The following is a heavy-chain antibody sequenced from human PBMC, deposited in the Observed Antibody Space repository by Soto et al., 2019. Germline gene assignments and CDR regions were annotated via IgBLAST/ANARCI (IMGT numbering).Heavy chain of an antibody. V-gene: IGHV4-30-4*01. CDR3: ASSRYGYIFYDY. D-gene: IGHD5-18*01. J-gene: IGHJ4*02. CDR2: IYYSGST. Sequence: TSETLSLTCTVSGGSISSGDYYWSWIRQPPGKGLEWIGYIYYSGSTYYNPSLKSRLTISVDTSKTQFSLRLGSVTAADTAVYYCASSRYGYIFYDYWGQGTLVTVSS. CDR1: GGSISSGDYY.